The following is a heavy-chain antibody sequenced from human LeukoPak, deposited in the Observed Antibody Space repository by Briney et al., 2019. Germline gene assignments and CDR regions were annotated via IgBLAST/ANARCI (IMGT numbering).Heavy chain of an antibody. CDR1: GFTFSSYN. CDR3: VRDSDTYGDHTTRRFDY. D-gene: IGHD4-17*01. CDR2: ISDRSNYI. Sequence: GGSLRLSCAASGFTFSSYNMNWVRQAPGKGLEWVSCISDRSNYIYYADSVKGRFTISRDNAKNSLYLELNSLRAEDTAVYHCVRDSDTYGDHTTRRFDYWGQGTLVTVSS. V-gene: IGHV3-21*01. J-gene: IGHJ4*02.